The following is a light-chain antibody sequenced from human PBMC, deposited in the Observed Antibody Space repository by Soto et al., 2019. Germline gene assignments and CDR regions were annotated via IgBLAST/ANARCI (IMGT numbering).Light chain of an antibody. CDR2: FDD. J-gene: IGLJ3*02. Sequence: QSVLTQPPSLSEAPRQRVTISCSGSSSNIGTNVVNWYQQFPGEAPKLLIYFDDLLPSGVSDRFSGSKSGTSASLAISGLQSADDADYSCAAWDDSLNAWVFGGGTKLTVL. V-gene: IGLV1-36*01. CDR1: SSNIGTNV. CDR3: AAWDDSLNAWV.